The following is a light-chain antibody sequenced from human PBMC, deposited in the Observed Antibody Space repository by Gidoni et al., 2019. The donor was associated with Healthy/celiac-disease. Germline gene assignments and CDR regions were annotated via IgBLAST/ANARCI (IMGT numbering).Light chain of an antibody. CDR1: QSVSSY. CDR3: QQRSNPIT. CDR2: DAS. Sequence: EIVLTQSPATLSLSPGERATLSCRASQSVSSYLAWYQQKPGQAPRLLIYDASNRATGILARFSGSGSGTDFTLTISSLEPEDFAVYYCQQRSNPITFGQGTRLEIK. V-gene: IGKV3-11*01. J-gene: IGKJ5*01.